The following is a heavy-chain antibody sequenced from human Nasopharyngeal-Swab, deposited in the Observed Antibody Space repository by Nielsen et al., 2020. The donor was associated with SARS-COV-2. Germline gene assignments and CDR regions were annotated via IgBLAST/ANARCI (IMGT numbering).Heavy chain of an antibody. CDR3: ASTPLDSSGYDYAFHH. V-gene: IGHV3-30-3*01. D-gene: IGHD3-22*01. Sequence: GGSLRLSCAASGFTFSRYTMHWVRQAPGKGLEWVAVISYDGSNKYYADSVKGRFTISRDISKNTLYLQMNSLRAEDTAVFYCASTPLDSSGYDYAFHHWGRGTPVNVSS. CDR2: ISYDGSNK. CDR1: GFTFSRYT. J-gene: IGHJ4*02.